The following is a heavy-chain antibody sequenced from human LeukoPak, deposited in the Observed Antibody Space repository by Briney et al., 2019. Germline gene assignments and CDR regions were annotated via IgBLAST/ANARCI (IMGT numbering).Heavy chain of an antibody. CDR3: ARVALRVIAVAGLDH. Sequence: ASVKVSCKASGYTFTRYYMHWVRQAPGPGLEGMGWISPNSGGTNYAQKCQGRVTMNRDTSISTAYMELSRLRSDDTAVYYCARVALRVIAVAGLDHWGQGTLVSVSS. D-gene: IGHD6-19*01. J-gene: IGHJ4*02. CDR1: GYTFTRYY. V-gene: IGHV1-2*02. CDR2: ISPNSGGT.